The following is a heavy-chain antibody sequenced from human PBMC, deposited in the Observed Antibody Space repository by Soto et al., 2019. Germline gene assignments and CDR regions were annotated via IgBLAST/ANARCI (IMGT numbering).Heavy chain of an antibody. CDR2: TRNKANSYTT. CDR3: AREKYIYYFDY. J-gene: IGHJ4*02. CDR1: GFTFSDHY. D-gene: IGHD1-1*01. Sequence: PGGSLRLSCAASGFTFSDHYMDWVRQAPGKGLEWVGRTRNKANSYTTEYAASVKGRFTISRDDSKNSLYLQMNSLKTEDTAVYYCAREKYIYYFDYWGQGTLVTSPQ. V-gene: IGHV3-72*01.